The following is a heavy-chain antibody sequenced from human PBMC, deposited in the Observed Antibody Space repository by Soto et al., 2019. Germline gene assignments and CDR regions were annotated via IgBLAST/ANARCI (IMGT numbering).Heavy chain of an antibody. CDR2: MNPNDSDT. CDR3: GRDAPTTVGSKALHTDY. Sequence: QVQLLQSGAEVRKPGASVTVSCMTSGDSFTSYYIHWVRQPTGRGLEWMGIMNPNDSDTTYAPDLCGRVTMTTNTSANTAYICLSTLTADDTAMAYCGRDAPTTVGSKALHTDYWGQGTLVAVSS. J-gene: IGHJ4*02. D-gene: IGHD4-4*01. CDR1: GDSFTSYY. V-gene: IGHV1-46*04.